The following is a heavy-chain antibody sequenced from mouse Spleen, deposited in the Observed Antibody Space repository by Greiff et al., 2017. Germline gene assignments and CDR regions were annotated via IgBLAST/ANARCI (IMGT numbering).Heavy chain of an antibody. J-gene: IGHJ4*01. CDR1: GYTFTSYW. CDR3: ATGRLRGAMDY. D-gene: IGHD3-2*02. Sequence: VKLVESGAELARPGASVKLSCKASGYTFTSYWMQWVKQRPGQGLEWIGAIYPGDGDTRYTQKFKGKATLTADKSSSTAYMQLSSLASEDSAVYYCATGRLRGAMDYWGQGTSVTVSS. V-gene: IGHV1-87*01. CDR2: IYPGDGDT.